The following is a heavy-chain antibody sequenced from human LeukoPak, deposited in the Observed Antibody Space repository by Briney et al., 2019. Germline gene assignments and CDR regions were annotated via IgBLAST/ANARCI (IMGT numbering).Heavy chain of an antibody. D-gene: IGHD3-22*01. CDR3: AKRGVVIRVILVGFHKEAYYFDS. V-gene: IGHV3-23*01. Sequence: GGSLRLSCAVSGITLSNYGMSWVRQAPGKGLEWVAGISGSGGGTNYAESVKGRFTISRDNPKNTLYLQMNSLRVEDTAVYFCAKRGVVIRVILVGFHKEAYYFDSWGQGALVTVSS. CDR1: GITLSNYG. J-gene: IGHJ4*02. CDR2: ISGSGGGT.